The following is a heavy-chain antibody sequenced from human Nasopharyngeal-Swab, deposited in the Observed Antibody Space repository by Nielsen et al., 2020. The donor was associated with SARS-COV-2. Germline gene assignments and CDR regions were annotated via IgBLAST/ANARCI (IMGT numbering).Heavy chain of an antibody. CDR2: ISGSGDST. D-gene: IGHD6-6*01. V-gene: IGHV3-23*01. CDR3: AKDTYSSSSPEYFHH. J-gene: IGHJ1*01. CDR1: GFTFDDYG. Sequence: GGSLRLSCAASGFTFDDYGMSWVRQAPGKGLEWVSGISGSGDSTYHADSVKGRFTISRDNSKNTLYLQLNSLKVEDTAVYYCAKDTYSSSSPEYFHHWGQGTLVTVSS.